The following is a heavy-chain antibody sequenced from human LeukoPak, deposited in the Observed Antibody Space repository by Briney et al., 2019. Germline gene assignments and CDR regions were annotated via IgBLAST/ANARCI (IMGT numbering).Heavy chain of an antibody. CDR3: AKEYDILTGYYASDI. CDR1: GFTFISYG. D-gene: IGHD3-9*01. J-gene: IGHJ3*02. V-gene: IGHV3-30*02. CDR2: LRYDGSNK. Sequence: PGGSLRLSCAASGFTFISYGMRWGRQAPGKGLEWVAFLRYDGSNKYYADSVKGRFTISRDNSKNTLYLRMNSLRAEDTAMYYCAKEYDILTGYYASDIWGQGTMVTVSS.